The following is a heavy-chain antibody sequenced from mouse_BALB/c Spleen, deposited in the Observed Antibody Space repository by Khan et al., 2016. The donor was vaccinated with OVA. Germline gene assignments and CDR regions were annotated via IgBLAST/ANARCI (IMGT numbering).Heavy chain of an antibody. V-gene: IGHV2-4-1*01. J-gene: IGHJ3*01. D-gene: IGHD2-12*01. CDR2: IWSDGST. Sequence: QVQLKESGPGLVQPSQSLSITCTVSGFSLITYGVHWVRQSPGKGLEWLGVIWSDGSTDYNAAFISRLSITKDNSNSQVFLKMNSLQADDTAIYYCARNSYRYDFTYWGRGTLVTVSA. CDR3: ARNSYRYDFTY. CDR1: GFSLITYG.